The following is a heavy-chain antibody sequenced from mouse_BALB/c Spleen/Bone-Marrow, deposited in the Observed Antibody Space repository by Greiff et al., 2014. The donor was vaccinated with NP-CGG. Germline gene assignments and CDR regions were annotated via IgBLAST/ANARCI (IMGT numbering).Heavy chain of an antibody. CDR2: IPPGSGTT. CDR3: ARGSYYYGSSSPWFAY. CDR1: GYTFTSYW. V-gene: IGHV1S41*01. D-gene: IGHD1-1*01. Sequence: DLVKPGASVNLSCKASGYTFTSYWINWIKQRPGQGLEWIGRIPPGSGTTYYNEMFKGKATLTVDTSSTTAYIQLSSLSSEDSAVYFCARGSYYYGSSSPWFAYWGQGTLVTVSA. J-gene: IGHJ3*01.